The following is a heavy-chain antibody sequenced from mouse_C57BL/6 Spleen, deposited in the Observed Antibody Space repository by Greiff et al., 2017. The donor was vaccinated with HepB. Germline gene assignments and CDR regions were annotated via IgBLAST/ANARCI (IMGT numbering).Heavy chain of an antibody. V-gene: IGHV5-12*01. CDR1: GFTFSDYY. D-gene: IGHD2-4*01. Sequence: EVQLVESGGGLVQPGGSLKLSCAASGFTFSDYYMYWVRQTPEKRLEWVAYISNGGGSTYYPDTVKGRFTISRDNAKNTLYLQMSRLKSEDTAMYYCARQGYYDYDAWFAYWGQGTLVTVSA. CDR2: ISNGGGST. CDR3: ARQGYYDYDAWFAY. J-gene: IGHJ3*01.